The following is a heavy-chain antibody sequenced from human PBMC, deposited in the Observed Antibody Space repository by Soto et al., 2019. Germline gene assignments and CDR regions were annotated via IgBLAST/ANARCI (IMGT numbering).Heavy chain of an antibody. CDR3: ARDLDRGYSGYGGY. Sequence: QVQLVQSGAEVKKPGASVKVSCKASGYTFTSYAMHWVRQAPGQRLEWMGWINAGNGNTKYSQKFQGRVTITRDTSASTDYMELSRLRSEDTAVYYCARDLDRGYSGYGGYWGQGTLVTVSS. D-gene: IGHD5-12*01. CDR2: INAGNGNT. V-gene: IGHV1-3*01. J-gene: IGHJ4*02. CDR1: GYTFTSYA.